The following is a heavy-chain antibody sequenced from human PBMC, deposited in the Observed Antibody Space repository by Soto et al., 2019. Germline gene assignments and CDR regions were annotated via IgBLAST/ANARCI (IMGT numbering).Heavy chain of an antibody. V-gene: IGHV3-23*01. CDR2: ISGSGVST. Sequence: EVQLLESGGGLVQPGGSLRLSCAASGFTFSSYAMSWVRQAPGKGLEWVSGISGSGVSTYYGDSVKGRFTISRDNSKNTLYLQMNSLRAEDTALYYCAKDRFGEFDGADFDYWGQGTLVTVSS. CDR3: AKDRFGEFDGADFDY. J-gene: IGHJ4*02. CDR1: GFTFSSYA. D-gene: IGHD3-10*01.